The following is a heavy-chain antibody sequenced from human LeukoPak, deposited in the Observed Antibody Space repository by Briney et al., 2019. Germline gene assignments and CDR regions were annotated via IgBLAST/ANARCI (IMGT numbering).Heavy chain of an antibody. CDR1: GGSFSGYY. CDR2: VNHSGST. V-gene: IGHV4-34*01. CDR3: ARLARAMVRGVISYYFDY. D-gene: IGHD3-10*01. Sequence: SETLSFTCAVYGGSFSGYYWSWIRQPPGKGLEWIGEVNHSGSTNYNPSLKSRVTISVDTSKNQFSLKLSSVTAADTAVYYCARLARAMVRGVISYYFDYWGQGTLVTVSS. J-gene: IGHJ4*02.